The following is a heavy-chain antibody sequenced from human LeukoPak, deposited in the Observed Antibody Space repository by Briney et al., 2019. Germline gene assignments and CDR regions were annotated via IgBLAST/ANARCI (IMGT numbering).Heavy chain of an antibody. CDR3: AKGIVGASTWYGMDV. CDR2: ISGSGGST. Sequence: PGGSLRLSCAASGFTFSSYAMSWVRQAPGKGLEWVSAISGSGGSTYYADSVKGRFTISRDNSKNTLYLQMNSLRAEDTAVYYCAKGIVGASTWYGMDVWGQGTTVTVSS. D-gene: IGHD1-26*01. V-gene: IGHV3-23*01. J-gene: IGHJ6*02. CDR1: GFTFSSYA.